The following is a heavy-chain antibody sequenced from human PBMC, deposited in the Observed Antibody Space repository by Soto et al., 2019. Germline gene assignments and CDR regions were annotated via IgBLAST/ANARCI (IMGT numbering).Heavy chain of an antibody. J-gene: IGHJ5*02. CDR2: IYHSGST. CDR3: ARYDSLDWLDP. Sequence: SETLSLTCAVSGGSISSGGYSWSWIRQPPGKGLEWIGYIYHSGSTYYNPSLKSRVTISVDRSKNQFSLKLSSVTAADTAVYYCARYDSLDWLDPWGQGTLVTVSS. CDR1: GGSISSGGYS. V-gene: IGHV4-30-2*01. D-gene: IGHD3-22*01.